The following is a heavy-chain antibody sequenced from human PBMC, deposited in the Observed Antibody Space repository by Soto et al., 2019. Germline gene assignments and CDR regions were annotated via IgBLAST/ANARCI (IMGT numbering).Heavy chain of an antibody. V-gene: IGHV1-18*04. CDR1: GCTFTSYG. CDR3: AKDQDTARVTVLWDYYYYGMDV. Sequence: ASVKVSCKASGCTFTSYGISWVRQAPGQGIEWMGWIIAYNGNTNYAQKLQGRVTMTTDTSTSTAYMELRSLRSDDTAVYYCAKDQDTARVTVLWDYYYYGMDVWGQGTTVTV. J-gene: IGHJ6*02. CDR2: IIAYNGNT. D-gene: IGHD5-18*01.